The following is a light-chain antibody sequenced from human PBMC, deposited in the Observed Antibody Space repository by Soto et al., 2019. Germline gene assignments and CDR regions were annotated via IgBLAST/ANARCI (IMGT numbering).Light chain of an antibody. V-gene: IGKV1-39*01. CDR3: QQSYSTPLT. Sequence: DTQMTQSPSSLSASVGDRVTITCRASQSISGYLNWYQQKPGKAPKLLIYAASSLQSGVPSRFSGSGSGTDFTLTISSLQPEDFATYYCQQSYSTPLTFGGGTKVDIK. CDR1: QSISGY. CDR2: AAS. J-gene: IGKJ4*01.